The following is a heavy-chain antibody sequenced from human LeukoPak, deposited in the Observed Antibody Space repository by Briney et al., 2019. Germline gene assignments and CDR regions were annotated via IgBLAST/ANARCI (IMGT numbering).Heavy chain of an antibody. V-gene: IGHV3-64*01. CDR1: GFTFSSYA. CDR3: AKCRDYGDPWYMDV. Sequence: PGGSLRLSCAASGFTFSSYAMHWVRQAPGKGLEYVSAISSNGGSTYYANSVKGRFTISRDNSKNTLYLQMNSLRAEDTAVYYCAKCRDYGDPWYMDVWGKGTTVTISS. J-gene: IGHJ6*03. D-gene: IGHD4-17*01. CDR2: ISSNGGST.